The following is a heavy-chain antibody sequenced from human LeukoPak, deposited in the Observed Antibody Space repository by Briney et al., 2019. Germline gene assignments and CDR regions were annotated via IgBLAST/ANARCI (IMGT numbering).Heavy chain of an antibody. CDR1: GFTFSTYG. J-gene: IGHJ5*02. CDR2: ISYDGSNK. CDR3: AKDLRRERGVNWFDP. Sequence: GGSLRLSCAASGFTFSTYGMHWVRQAPGKGLEWVAVISYDGSNKYYADSVKGRFTISRDNSKNTLYLQMNSLRAEDTAVYYCAKDLRRERGVNWFDPWGQGTLVTVSS. V-gene: IGHV3-30*18.